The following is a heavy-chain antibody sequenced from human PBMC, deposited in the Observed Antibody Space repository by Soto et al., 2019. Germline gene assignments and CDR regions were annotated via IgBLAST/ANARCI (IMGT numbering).Heavy chain of an antibody. V-gene: IGHV6-1*01. Sequence: SQTLSLPCVISGDRVFSNSAAWNWIRQSPSRGLEWLGRTFYRSKWYNDYALSVKSRITINPDTSKNQFSLHLTSVNSDDTAVYYCARGVTATFDAFDIWAQGTMVTVSS. CDR3: ARGVTATFDAFDI. J-gene: IGHJ3*02. D-gene: IGHD2-21*02. CDR1: GDRVFSNSAA. CDR2: TFYRSKWYN.